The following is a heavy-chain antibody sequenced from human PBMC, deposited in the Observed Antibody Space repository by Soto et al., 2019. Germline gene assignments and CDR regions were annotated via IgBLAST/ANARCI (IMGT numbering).Heavy chain of an antibody. V-gene: IGHV4-39*01. Sequence: SETLSLTCTVSGGSISSSSYYWGWIRQPPGKGLEWIGSIYYSGSTYYNPSLKSRVTISVDTSKNQFSLKLSSVTAADTAVYYCASLRFLEWLLSGTRHNWFDPWGQGTLVTVSS. J-gene: IGHJ5*02. CDR1: GGSISSSSYY. CDR2: IYYSGST. CDR3: ASLRFLEWLLSGTRHNWFDP. D-gene: IGHD3-3*01.